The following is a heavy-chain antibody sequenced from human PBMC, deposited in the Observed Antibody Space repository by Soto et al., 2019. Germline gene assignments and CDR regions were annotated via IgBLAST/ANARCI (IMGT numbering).Heavy chain of an antibody. D-gene: IGHD4-4*01. Sequence: QVQLVQSGAEVKKPGSSVKVSCKASGGTFSSYAISWVRQAPGQGLEWMGGIIPIFGTANYAQKFQGRVTITADESTSTGYMELSSLSSEDTAVYYCARDRTTEGRKSYYGMDVWCQGTTVTVS. CDR3: ARDRTTEGRKSYYGMDV. CDR1: GGTFSSYA. V-gene: IGHV1-69*01. CDR2: IIPIFGTA. J-gene: IGHJ6*02.